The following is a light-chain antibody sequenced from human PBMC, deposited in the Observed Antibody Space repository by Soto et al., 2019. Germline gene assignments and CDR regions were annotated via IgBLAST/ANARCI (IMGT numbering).Light chain of an antibody. J-gene: IGKJ4*01. CDR1: QSVSSSF. Sequence: EIVLTQSPGTLSLSPGERATLSCRASQSVSSSFLAWYQQKPGQAPRLLIYGASSSATGIPDRCSGGGSGTDFTLTIRRLEPEDFAVYYCQQYDSSPLTFGGGTKVEIK. CDR2: GAS. V-gene: IGKV3-20*01. CDR3: QQYDSSPLT.